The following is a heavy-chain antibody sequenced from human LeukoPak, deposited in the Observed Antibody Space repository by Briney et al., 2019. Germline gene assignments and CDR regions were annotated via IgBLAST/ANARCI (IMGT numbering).Heavy chain of an antibody. CDR2: IYYSGST. Sequence: SETLSLTCTVSGGSVSSGSYYWSWIRQPPGKGLEWIGYIYYSGSTNYNPSLKSRVTISVDTSKNQFSLKLTSVTAADTAVYYCARAAAGTNYYYYCGMDVWGQGTTVTVSS. D-gene: IGHD6-13*01. V-gene: IGHV4-61*01. J-gene: IGHJ6*02. CDR1: GGSVSSGSYY. CDR3: ARAAAGTNYYYYCGMDV.